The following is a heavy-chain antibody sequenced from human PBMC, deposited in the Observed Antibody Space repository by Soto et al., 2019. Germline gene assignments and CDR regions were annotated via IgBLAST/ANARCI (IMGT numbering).Heavy chain of an antibody. Sequence: QVQLQESGPGLVKPSQTLSLTCTVSGGSISSGGYYWSWIRQHPGKGLEWIGYIYYSGSTYYNPSLKSRVTISVDTSKNQFSLKLSSVTAADTAVYYCARRWVAAAADAFDIWGQGTMVTVSS. D-gene: IGHD6-13*01. CDR1: GGSISSGGYY. J-gene: IGHJ3*02. V-gene: IGHV4-31*03. CDR3: ARRWVAAAADAFDI. CDR2: IYYSGST.